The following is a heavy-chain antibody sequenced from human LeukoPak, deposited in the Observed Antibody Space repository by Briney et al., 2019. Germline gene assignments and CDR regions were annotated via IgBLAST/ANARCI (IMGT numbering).Heavy chain of an antibody. D-gene: IGHD3-9*01. CDR3: ARELPEYYDILTGYYSAVGSAFDI. J-gene: IGHJ3*02. CDR1: GFTFSSYS. CDR2: ISSSSSYI. Sequence: PGGSLRLSCAASGFTFSSYSMNWVRQAPGKGLEWVSSISSSSSYIYYADSVKGRFTISRDNAKNSLYLQMNSLRAEDTAVYYCARELPEYYDILTGYYSAVGSAFDIRGQGTMVTVSS. V-gene: IGHV3-21*01.